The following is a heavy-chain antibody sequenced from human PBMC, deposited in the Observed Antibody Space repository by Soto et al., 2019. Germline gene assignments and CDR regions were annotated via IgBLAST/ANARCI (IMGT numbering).Heavy chain of an antibody. CDR3: ARDLSPPGDFFYDAFDV. D-gene: IGHD2-21*01. Sequence: EVQLVESGGGLVQPGESLRLSCAASGFTFSAFWMTWLRQAPGKGLEWVDNIKRDGTVTHYGDSVEGRCTLSRDNAQNSLFLQLNSLRPEDTAMYYCARDLSPPGDFFYDAFDVWGQGTFVTVSS. V-gene: IGHV3-7*04. CDR1: GFTFSAFW. CDR2: IKRDGTVT. J-gene: IGHJ3*01.